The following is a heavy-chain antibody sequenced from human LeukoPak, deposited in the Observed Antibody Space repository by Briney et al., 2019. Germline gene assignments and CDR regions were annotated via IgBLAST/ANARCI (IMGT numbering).Heavy chain of an antibody. CDR3: ARVGAKAYSWFDP. CDR2: IIPIFGTA. J-gene: IGHJ5*02. CDR1: GGTFSSYA. D-gene: IGHD1-26*01. V-gene: IGHV1-69*05. Sequence: SVKVSCKASGGTFSSYAISWVRQAPGQGLEWMGGIIPIFGTANYAQKFQGRVTITTDESTSTAYMELSSLRSEDTAVYYCARVGAKAYSWFDPWGQGTLVTVSS.